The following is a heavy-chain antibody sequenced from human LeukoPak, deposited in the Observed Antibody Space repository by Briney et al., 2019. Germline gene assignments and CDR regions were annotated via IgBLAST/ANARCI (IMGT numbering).Heavy chain of an antibody. D-gene: IGHD1-1*01. CDR1: SGSFSGYY. CDR3: ARGARVTGTRFDP. Sequence: SETLSVTCAVYSGSFSGYYWSWIRQPLGKGLEWIGEINHSGSTNYNPSLKSRVTISVDTSKNQFSLKLSSVTAADTAVYYCARGARVTGTRFDPWGQGTLVTVSS. J-gene: IGHJ5*02. CDR2: INHSGST. V-gene: IGHV4-34*01.